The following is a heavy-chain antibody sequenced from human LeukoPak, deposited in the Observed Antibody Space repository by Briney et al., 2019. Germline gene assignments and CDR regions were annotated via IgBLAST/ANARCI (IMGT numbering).Heavy chain of an antibody. V-gene: IGHV3-74*03. Sequence: PGGSLRLSCAGSDFTFATYWMHWVRRAPGKGLVWVSRISTDGIYKTYADSVKGRFTISRDNARNTLFLQMDSLRAEDTAVYYCVRGTSRENGYGGDDPYWGQGTLVIVSP. CDR2: ISTDGIYK. CDR3: VRGTSRENGYGGDDPY. J-gene: IGHJ4*02. D-gene: IGHD2-21*02. CDR1: DFTFATYW.